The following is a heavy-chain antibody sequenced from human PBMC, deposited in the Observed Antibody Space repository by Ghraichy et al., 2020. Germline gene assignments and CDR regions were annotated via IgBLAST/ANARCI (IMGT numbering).Heavy chain of an antibody. Sequence: TLSLTCAVYGGSFSGYYWSWIRQPPGKGLEWIGKINHSGSTNYNPSLKSRVTISVDTSKNQFSLKLSSVTAADTAVYYCARAAPKYYYDSSGLLHGMDVWGQGTTVTVSS. CDR2: INHSGST. CDR1: GGSFSGYY. D-gene: IGHD3-22*01. J-gene: IGHJ6*02. V-gene: IGHV4-34*01. CDR3: ARAAPKYYYDSSGLLHGMDV.